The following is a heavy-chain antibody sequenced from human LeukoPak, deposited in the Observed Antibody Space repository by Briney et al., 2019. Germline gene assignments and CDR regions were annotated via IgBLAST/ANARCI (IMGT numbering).Heavy chain of an antibody. CDR1: GYTFASYD. Sequence: ASVKVSCKASGYTFASYDINWVRQATGQGLEWMGSMNPNSGNTGYAQKFQGRVTMTRNTSISTAYMELSSLRSEDTAVYYCARAAGLNQAEYFQHWGQGTLVTVSS. D-gene: IGHD1-14*01. CDR2: MNPNSGNT. J-gene: IGHJ1*01. CDR3: ARAAGLNQAEYFQH. V-gene: IGHV1-8*01.